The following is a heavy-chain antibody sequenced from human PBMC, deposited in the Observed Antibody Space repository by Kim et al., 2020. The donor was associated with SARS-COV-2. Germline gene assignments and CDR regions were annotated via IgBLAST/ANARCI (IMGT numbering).Heavy chain of an antibody. CDR3: ARDRVPYSYGYDYYYYGMDV. V-gene: IGHV3-21*01. D-gene: IGHD5-18*01. CDR1: GFTFSSYS. CDR2: ISSSSSYI. J-gene: IGHJ6*02. Sequence: GGSLRLSCAASGFTFSSYSMNWVRQAPGKGLEWVSSISSSSSYIYYADSVKGRFTISRDNAKNSLYLQMNSLRAEDTAVYYCARDRVPYSYGYDYYYYGMDVWGQGTTVTVSS.